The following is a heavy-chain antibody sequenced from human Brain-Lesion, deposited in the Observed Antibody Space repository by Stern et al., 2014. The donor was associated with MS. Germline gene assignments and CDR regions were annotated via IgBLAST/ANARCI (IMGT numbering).Heavy chain of an antibody. D-gene: IGHD3-10*01. CDR2: INRDGSTT. CDR3: TILSGPYDH. CDR1: GFTFRNSL. Sequence: EVHLVESGGGLVQPGGALGLPCAASGFTFRNSLVPWVRPAPGKGLVWVSRINRDGSTTTYADSVKGRFTISRDNAKNTLYLQMSSLRAEDTAVYYCTILSGPYDHWGQGTLVTVSS. V-gene: IGHV3-74*01. J-gene: IGHJ4*02.